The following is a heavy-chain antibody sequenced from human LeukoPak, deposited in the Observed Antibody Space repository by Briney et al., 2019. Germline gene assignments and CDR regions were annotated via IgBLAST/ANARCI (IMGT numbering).Heavy chain of an antibody. V-gene: IGHV3-53*01. CDR2: IYTGGNT. D-gene: IGHD3-22*01. CDR3: ARGDDSGYYDYFDY. CDR1: GFTVDSNY. J-gene: IGHJ4*02. Sequence: GGSLRLSCAASGFTVDSNYLSWVRQAPGKGLEWVSTIYTGGNTYYAASVKGRFTISRDFSKNTVFLHMNSLRAEDTAMCYCARGDDSGYYDYFDYWGQGALVTVSS.